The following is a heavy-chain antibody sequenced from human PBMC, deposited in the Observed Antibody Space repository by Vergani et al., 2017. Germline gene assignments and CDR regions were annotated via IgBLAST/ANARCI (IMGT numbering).Heavy chain of an antibody. D-gene: IGHD3-16*01. CDR3: AKDWGSYDYTY. Sequence: EVQLVESGGGLVKPGGSLRLSCAASGFTFSSYTMHWVRQAPGKGLEWVSLISWDGGSTYYADSVKGRFTISRDNSKNSLYLQMNSLRTEDTALYYCAKDWGSYDYTYWGQGTLVTVSS. CDR1: GFTFSSYT. J-gene: IGHJ4*02. V-gene: IGHV3-43*01. CDR2: ISWDGGST.